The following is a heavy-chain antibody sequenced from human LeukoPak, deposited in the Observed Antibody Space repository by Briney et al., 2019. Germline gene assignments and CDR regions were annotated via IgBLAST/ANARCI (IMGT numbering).Heavy chain of an antibody. CDR1: GFTFISCA. CDR3: ARHPEPGYCSSTSCHESYFDY. CDR2: ISGSGGRP. J-gene: IGHJ4*02. D-gene: IGHD2-2*01. Sequence: GGSLRLSCAASGFTFISCAMSGVRQAPGKGLEWVSAISGSGGRPYYADSVKGRFTISRDNSKNTLYLQMNSLRDEDTAVYYCARHPEPGYCSSTSCHESYFDYWGQGTLVTVSS. V-gene: IGHV3-23*01.